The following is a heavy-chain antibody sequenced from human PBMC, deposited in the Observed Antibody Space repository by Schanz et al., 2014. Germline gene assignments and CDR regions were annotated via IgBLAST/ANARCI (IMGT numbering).Heavy chain of an antibody. CDR3: AKAADWPVTRFDP. Sequence: EVQLVESGGGLVQPGGSLRLSCTASGFTFSSYSMNWVRQAPGKGLEWVSRIKSDGSSTSYADSVKGRFTISRDNAKNTLYLQMNTLRAEDTAVYYCAKAADWPVTRFDPWGQGTLVTVSS. J-gene: IGHJ5*02. CDR1: GFTFSSYS. V-gene: IGHV3-74*02. CDR2: IKSDGSST. D-gene: IGHD3-9*01.